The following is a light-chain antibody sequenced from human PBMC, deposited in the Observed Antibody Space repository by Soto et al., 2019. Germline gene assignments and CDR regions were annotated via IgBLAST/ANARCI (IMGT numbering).Light chain of an antibody. J-gene: IGKJ2*01. Sequence: EIVMTQSPATLSVSPGDRATLSCRASQSVSSDLAWYQHKPGQAPRLLIYDASNRATGIPARFSGSGSGTDFTLTISSLEPEDFAVYYCQQRSNWPHTFGPGTKVDI. CDR2: DAS. V-gene: IGKV3-11*01. CDR3: QQRSNWPHT. CDR1: QSVSSD.